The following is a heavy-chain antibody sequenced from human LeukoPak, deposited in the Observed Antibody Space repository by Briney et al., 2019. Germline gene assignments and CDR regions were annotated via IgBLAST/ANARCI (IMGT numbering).Heavy chain of an antibody. CDR1: GGTFRSYA. Sequence: GASVKDTCKASGGTFRSYASSWVRQPPGQELEWMGRIIHSLGIANYAQMFQGRVTLTADKSTSTAYMELSSLRSEDTAVYCCARSGKWELLRELDQIDYWGQGTLVTVSS. CDR2: IIHSLGIA. V-gene: IGHV1-69*04. CDR3: ARSGKWELLRELDQIDY. J-gene: IGHJ4*02. D-gene: IGHD1-26*01.